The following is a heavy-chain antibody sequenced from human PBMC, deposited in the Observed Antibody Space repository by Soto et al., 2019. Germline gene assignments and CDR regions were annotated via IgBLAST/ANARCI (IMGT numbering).Heavy chain of an antibody. CDR1: GFTFRSYS. CDR3: AGCVVPPHEAYDI. J-gene: IGHJ3*02. V-gene: IGHV3-48*01. Sequence: EVQLVESGGGLVQPGGSLRITCAASGFTFRSYSMNWVRQAPGKGLEWVSYISSSSSTICYADSVKGRFTISRDNAKNSMYLQMNSLRAEDTAVYYCAGCVVPPHEAYDIWGQGTMVTVSS. CDR2: ISSSSSTI. D-gene: IGHD2-21*01.